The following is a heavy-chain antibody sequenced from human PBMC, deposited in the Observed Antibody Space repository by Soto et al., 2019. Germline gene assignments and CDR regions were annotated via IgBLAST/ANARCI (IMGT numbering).Heavy chain of an antibody. J-gene: IGHJ3*02. CDR3: AKATATGGGAFDI. Sequence: VGSLRLSCAASGFICSSYDMSWVRQAPGKGLEWVSTILVDGRTFYVDSVKGRFTISRDSSKNTVYLQMNSLTAGDTALYYCAKATATGGGAFDICGQGTMVTVSS. V-gene: IGHV3-23*01. CDR2: ILVDGRT. CDR1: GFICSSYD. D-gene: IGHD2-8*02.